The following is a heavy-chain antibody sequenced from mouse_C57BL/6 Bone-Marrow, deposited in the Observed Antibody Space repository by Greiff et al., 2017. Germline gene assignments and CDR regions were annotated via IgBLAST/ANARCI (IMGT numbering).Heavy chain of an antibody. CDR2: ISSGSSTI. D-gene: IGHD1-1*01. Sequence: DVKLVDSGGGLVKPGGSLKLSCAASGFTFSDYGMHWVRQAPEKGLEWVAYISSGSSTIYYADTVKGRFTISRDNAKNTLFLQMTSLRSEDTAMYYCARNDGSSPWFAYWGQGTLVTVSA. CDR3: ARNDGSSPWFAY. CDR1: GFTFSDYG. V-gene: IGHV5-17*01. J-gene: IGHJ3*01.